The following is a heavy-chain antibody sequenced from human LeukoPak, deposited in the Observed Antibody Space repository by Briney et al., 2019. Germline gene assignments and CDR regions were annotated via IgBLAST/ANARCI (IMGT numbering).Heavy chain of an antibody. Sequence: PGGSLRLSCAASGFTFSSHGMNWVRLAPGEGLEWVSGITGRGETKYYADSVKGRFTVSRDNSKNTLYLQINSLRAEDTAVYYCAQDRAWIQFLYWGQGTLVTVS. CDR2: ITGRGETK. V-gene: IGHV3-23*01. D-gene: IGHD5-18*01. CDR3: AQDRAWIQFLY. CDR1: GFTFSSHG. J-gene: IGHJ4*02.